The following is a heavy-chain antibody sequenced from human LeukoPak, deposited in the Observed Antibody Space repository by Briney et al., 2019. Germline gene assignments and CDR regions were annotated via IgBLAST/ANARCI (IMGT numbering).Heavy chain of an antibody. Sequence: SVKVSCKASGGTFSSYAISWVRQAPGQGLEWMGGIIPIFGTANYAQKFQGRVTITADESTSTAYMELSSLRSEDTAVYYCATDYDYVWGFDYWGQGTLVTVST. D-gene: IGHD3-16*01. V-gene: IGHV1-69*13. CDR2: IIPIFGTA. CDR3: ATDYDYVWGFDY. CDR1: GGTFSSYA. J-gene: IGHJ4*02.